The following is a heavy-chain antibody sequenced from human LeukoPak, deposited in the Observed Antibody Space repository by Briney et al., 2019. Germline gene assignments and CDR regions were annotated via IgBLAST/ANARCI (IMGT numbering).Heavy chain of an antibody. CDR3: TTFEAYYDSSGYPHYFDY. Sequence: PGGSLRLSCAASGFTFSNAWMSWVRQAPGKGLEWVGHIRSKTDGGTTDYAAPVKGRFTISRDDSRNTLYLQMNSLKTEDTAVYYCTTFEAYYDSSGYPHYFDYWGQGTLVTVSS. J-gene: IGHJ4*02. CDR1: GFTFSNAW. D-gene: IGHD3-22*01. V-gene: IGHV3-15*01. CDR2: IRSKTDGGTT.